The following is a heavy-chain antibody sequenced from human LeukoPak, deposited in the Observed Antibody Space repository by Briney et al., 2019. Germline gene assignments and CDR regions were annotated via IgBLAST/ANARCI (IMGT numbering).Heavy chain of an antibody. Sequence: SETLSLTCTVSGGSISSYYWSWIRQPAGKGLEWIGRTYTSGSTNYNPSLKSRVAILVDKSKNQLSLKLSSVTAADTAVYYCAKGAYYFDNGDWGKGTLVTVSS. CDR2: TYTSGST. CDR3: AKGAYYFDNGD. J-gene: IGHJ4*02. D-gene: IGHD3-22*01. CDR1: GGSISSYY. V-gene: IGHV4-4*07.